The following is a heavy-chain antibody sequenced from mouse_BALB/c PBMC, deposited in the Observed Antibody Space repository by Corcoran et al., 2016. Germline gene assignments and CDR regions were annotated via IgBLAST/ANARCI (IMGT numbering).Heavy chain of an antibody. J-gene: IGHJ2*01. CDR2: INTYTGEP. CDR3: ARWYYGNFVDY. Sequence: QIQLVQSGPELKKPGETVKISCKASGYTFTHYVMNWGKQAPGKGLKWMGWINTYTGEPTYADDFKGRFAFSLETSASTAYLQINNLRNEDTATYVCARWYYGNFVDYGGQGTTLTASS. D-gene: IGHD2-1*01. V-gene: IGHV9-3-1*01. CDR1: GYTFTHYV.